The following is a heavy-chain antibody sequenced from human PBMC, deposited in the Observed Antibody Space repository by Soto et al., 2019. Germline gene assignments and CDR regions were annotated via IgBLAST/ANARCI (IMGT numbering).Heavy chain of an antibody. J-gene: IGHJ4*02. Sequence: GGSLRLSCAASGFTFDDYAMHWVRQAPGKGLEWVSGIRWNSGSIGYADSVKGRFTISRDNAKNSLYLQMNSLRAEDTALYYCAKDADYDFWSGYFDYWGQGTLVTVSS. CDR1: GFTFDDYA. CDR2: IRWNSGSI. CDR3: AKDADYDFWSGYFDY. D-gene: IGHD3-3*01. V-gene: IGHV3-9*01.